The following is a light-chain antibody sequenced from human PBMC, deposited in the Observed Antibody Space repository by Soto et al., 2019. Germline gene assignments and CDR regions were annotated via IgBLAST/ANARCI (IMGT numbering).Light chain of an antibody. CDR1: QSITTW. CDR3: QQYNSYST. Sequence: DIQMTQSPSTVSAYVGDSVTITCRASQSITTWLAWYQQRPGTAPKLLIYDVSSLQSGVPSRFSGSGSGTEFTLTISSLQPDDFATYYCQQYNSYSTFGQGTKVDI. CDR2: DVS. V-gene: IGKV1-5*01. J-gene: IGKJ1*01.